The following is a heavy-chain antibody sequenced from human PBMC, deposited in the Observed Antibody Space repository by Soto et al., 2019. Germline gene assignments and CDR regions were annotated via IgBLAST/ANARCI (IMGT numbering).Heavy chain of an antibody. J-gene: IGHJ6*03. D-gene: IGHD4-17*01. CDR1: GFSFSSYA. CDR3: AKDKDPAYGTNYMDV. V-gene: IGHV3-23*01. CDR2: IIGSGGFT. Sequence: EVQLLESGGGLVQPGGSLRLSCAASGFSFSSYAMSWVRQAPGKGLEWVSTIIGSGGFTYYAESVKGRFTISRDNYKNTLYLQMDSLRAEDAAVYYCAKDKDPAYGTNYMDVWGTGTTVSVSS.